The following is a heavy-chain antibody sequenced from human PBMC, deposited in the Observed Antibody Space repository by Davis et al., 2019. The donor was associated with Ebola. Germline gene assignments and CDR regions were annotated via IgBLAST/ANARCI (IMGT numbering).Heavy chain of an antibody. J-gene: IGHJ6*02. Sequence: HSQTLSLTCAIPGDSVSTAGWNWIRQSPSRGLEWLGRTYYTSKWHNDYGESVKSRITINPDTSTNQLSLQLNSVTPEDTAVYYCVRGWGRSGLDVWGQGTTVTVSS. CDR1: GDSVSTAG. V-gene: IGHV6-1*01. CDR3: VRGWGRSGLDV. CDR2: TYYTSKWHN. D-gene: IGHD3-16*01.